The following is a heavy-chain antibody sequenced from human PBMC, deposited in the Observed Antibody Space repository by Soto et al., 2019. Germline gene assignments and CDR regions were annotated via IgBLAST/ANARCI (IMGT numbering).Heavy chain of an antibody. V-gene: IGHV4-34*01. D-gene: IGHD5-12*01. J-gene: IGHJ4*02. CDR3: ARGVSYSGYGYYFDY. CDR2: INHSGST. Sequence: SETLSLTCAVYGGSFSGYYWSWIRQPPGKGLEWIGEINHSGSTNYNPFLKSRVTISVDTSKNQFSLKLSSVTAADTAVYYCARGVSYSGYGYYFDYWGQGTLVTVSS. CDR1: GGSFSGYY.